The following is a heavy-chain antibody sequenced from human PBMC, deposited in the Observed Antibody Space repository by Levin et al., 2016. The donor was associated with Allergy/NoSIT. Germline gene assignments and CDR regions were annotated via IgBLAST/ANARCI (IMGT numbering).Heavy chain of an antibody. CDR1: GFSLSSGGVN. CDR3: AHSPLAARPGSYYFDY. Sequence: SGPTLVKPTQTLTLTCTFSGFSLSSGGVNVGWIRQPPGKALEWLALIYWNDDKLYSPSLKSRLTITKDTSNNQVVLTMTNVDPVDTATYFCAHSPLAARPGSYYFDYWGQGTLVTVSS. V-gene: IGHV2-5*01. J-gene: IGHJ4*02. D-gene: IGHD6-6*01. CDR2: IYWNDDK.